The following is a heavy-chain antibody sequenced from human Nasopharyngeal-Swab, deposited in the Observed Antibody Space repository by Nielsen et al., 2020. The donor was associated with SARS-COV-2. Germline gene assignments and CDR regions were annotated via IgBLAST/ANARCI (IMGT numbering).Heavy chain of an antibody. CDR2: IRSSSSYI. CDR1: GFTFSSYS. V-gene: IGHV3-21*01. D-gene: IGHD2-2*01. CDR3: ARVSSSDQLLPSEYFQH. J-gene: IGHJ1*01. Sequence: GESLKISCAASGFTFSSYSMNWVRQAPGKGLEWVSSIRSSSSYIYYAGSVKGRFTISRDNAKNSLYLQMNSLRAEDTAVYYCARVSSSDQLLPSEYFQHWGQGTLVTVSS.